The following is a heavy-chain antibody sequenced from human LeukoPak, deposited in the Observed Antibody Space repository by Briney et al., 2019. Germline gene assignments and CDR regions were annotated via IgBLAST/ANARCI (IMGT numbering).Heavy chain of an antibody. CDR2: ISVYNGNT. CDR1: GYTFSIYG. CDR3: ARQGYSGHSQGAADY. J-gene: IGHJ4*02. V-gene: IGHV1-18*01. Sequence: ASVKVSCKASGYTFSIYGFSWVRQAPGQGLEWMGWISVYNGNTNYAQKFQGRVTMTADTSTSTAHMELRSLRSDDTAVYYCARQGYSGHSQGAADYWGQGTLVTVSS. D-gene: IGHD4-23*01.